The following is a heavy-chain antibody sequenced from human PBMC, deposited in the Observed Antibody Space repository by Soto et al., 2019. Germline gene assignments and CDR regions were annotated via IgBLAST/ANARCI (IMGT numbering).Heavy chain of an antibody. CDR3: ARGLGGITFGGVIVGFDY. D-gene: IGHD3-16*02. J-gene: IGHJ4*02. CDR1: GGSFSGYY. Sequence: SETLSLTCAVYGGSFSGYYWSWIRQPPGKGLEWIGEINHSGSTNYNPSLKSRVTISVDTSKNQFSLKLSSVTAADTAVYYCARGLGGITFGGVIVGFDYWGQGTLVTVSS. V-gene: IGHV4-34*01. CDR2: INHSGST.